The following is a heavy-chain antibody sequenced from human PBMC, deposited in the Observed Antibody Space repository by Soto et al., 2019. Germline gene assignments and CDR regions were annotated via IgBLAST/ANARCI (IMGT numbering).Heavy chain of an antibody. V-gene: IGHV3-66*01. D-gene: IGHD2-2*01. CDR2: IYSGGST. Sequence: GGSLRLSCAASGFTVSSNYMSWVRQAPGKGLEWVSVIYSGGSTYYADSVKGRFTISRDNSKNTLYLQMNSLRAEDTAVYYCARAEWSSTSCKPYYFDYWGQGALVTVSS. J-gene: IGHJ4*02. CDR1: GFTVSSNY. CDR3: ARAEWSSTSCKPYYFDY.